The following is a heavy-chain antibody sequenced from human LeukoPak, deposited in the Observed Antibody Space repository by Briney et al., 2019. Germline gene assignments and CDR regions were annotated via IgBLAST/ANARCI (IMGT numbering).Heavy chain of an antibody. CDR1: GGSISSSTYY. J-gene: IGHJ4*02. CDR2: VYHGGST. D-gene: IGHD1-26*01. CDR3: ARAERYSGSFDY. Sequence: SETLSLTCTVSGGSISSSTYYWGWIRQPPGKGLEWIGSVYHGGSTYYSPSLKSRVTISVDTSKNQFSLKLSSVTAADTAVYFCARAERYSGSFDYWGQGALVTVSS. V-gene: IGHV4-39*07.